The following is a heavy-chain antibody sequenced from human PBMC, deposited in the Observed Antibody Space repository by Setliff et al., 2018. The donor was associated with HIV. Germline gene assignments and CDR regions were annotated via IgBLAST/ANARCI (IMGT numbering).Heavy chain of an antibody. CDR2: VYYTGST. D-gene: IGHD3-16*02. Sequence: SETPSLTCTVSGGSISSYYWSWIRQPPGKGLEWIGTVYYTGSTFYNPSLESRVTISVDTSKNQFSLKLRSVTATDTTVYYCARLILGELSLFGPYWYFDLWGRGTLVTVSS. V-gene: IGHV4-59*04. CDR1: GGSISSYY. J-gene: IGHJ2*01. CDR3: ARLILGELSLFGPYWYFDL.